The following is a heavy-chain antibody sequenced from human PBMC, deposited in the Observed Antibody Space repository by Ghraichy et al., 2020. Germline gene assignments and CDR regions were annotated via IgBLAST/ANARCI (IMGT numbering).Heavy chain of an antibody. CDR3: ARRDKVAGFFDF. V-gene: IGHV4-4*09. D-gene: IGHD6-19*01. J-gene: IGHJ4*02. CDR2: IFTSGST. CDR1: GGSMSGYY. Sequence: SQTLSLTCTVSGGSMSGYYWGWIRLPPGKELEWIGYIFTSGSTYYNPSLKSRVTVSADTSTNQFSLRLSSVTAADTAVYYCARRDKVAGFFDFWGQGILVTVSS.